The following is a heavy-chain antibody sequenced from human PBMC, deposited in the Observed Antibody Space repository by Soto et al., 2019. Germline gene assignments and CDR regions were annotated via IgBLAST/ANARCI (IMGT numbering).Heavy chain of an antibody. J-gene: IGHJ3*02. CDR2: IIPIFGTA. Sequence: SVKVSCKASGGTFSSYAISWVRQAPGQGLEWMGGIIPIFGTANYAQKFQGRVTITADESTSTAYMELSSLRSEDTAVYYCARDRVSEYQLLSLTATTRPYGAFDIWGQGTTVTVSS. V-gene: IGHV1-69*13. CDR3: ARDRVSEYQLLSLTATTRPYGAFDI. CDR1: GGTFSSYA. D-gene: IGHD2-2*01.